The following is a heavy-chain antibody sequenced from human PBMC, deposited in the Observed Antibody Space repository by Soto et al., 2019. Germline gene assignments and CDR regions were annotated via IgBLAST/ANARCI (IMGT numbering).Heavy chain of an antibody. V-gene: IGHV4-31*03. CDR3: ARGRLQLPYYYYGMGG. J-gene: IGHJ6*02. CDR1: GGSISSGGYY. Sequence: SETLSLTCTVSGGSISSGGYYWSWIRQHPGKGLEWIGYIYYSGSTYYNPSLKSRVTISVDTSKNQFSLKLSSVTAADTAVYYCARGRLQLPYYYYGMGGWGQGTKVTVSS. CDR2: IYYSGST. D-gene: IGHD5-12*01.